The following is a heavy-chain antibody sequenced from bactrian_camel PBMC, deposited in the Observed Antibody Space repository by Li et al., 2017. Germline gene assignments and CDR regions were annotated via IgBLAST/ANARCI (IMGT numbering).Heavy chain of an antibody. J-gene: IGHJ4*01. CDR1: DSTYC. D-gene: IGHD3*01. Sequence: HVQLVESGGGSVQAGGSLRLSCAASDSTYCMTWFRQAPGKGREEVATINRDGTTSYADSVKGRFTISKDNSKNTLYLQMNSLKPEDTARYYCAACSNPFFGQGTQVTVS. CDR2: INRDGTT. V-gene: IGHV3S26*01.